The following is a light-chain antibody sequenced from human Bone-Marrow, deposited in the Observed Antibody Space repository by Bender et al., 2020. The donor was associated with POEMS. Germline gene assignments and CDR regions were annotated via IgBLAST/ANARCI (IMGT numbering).Light chain of an antibody. Sequence: QSALTQPASVSGSPGQSITISCTGDSSDVGTYDLVSFYQQPPGKAPKLLIFEASRRPSGVPARFSGSKSGTSASLAISDIQSEDEGDYYCSSWDDSLSGWVFGGGTKLTVL. CDR1: SSDVGTYDL. J-gene: IGLJ3*02. V-gene: IGLV2-23*01. CDR3: SSWDDSLSGWV. CDR2: EAS.